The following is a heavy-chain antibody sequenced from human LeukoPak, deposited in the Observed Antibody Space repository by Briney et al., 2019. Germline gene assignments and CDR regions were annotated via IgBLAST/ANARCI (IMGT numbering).Heavy chain of an antibody. D-gene: IGHD6-19*01. CDR1: GYTFTGYY. J-gene: IGHJ5*02. CDR2: INPNSGGT. Sequence: GASVKVSCKASGYTFTGYYMHWVRQAPGQGLEWMGWINPNSGGTNYAQKFQGRATMTRDTSISTAYMELTRLTSDDTAVYYCTRDRSSGSNWFDPWGQGTLVTVSS. V-gene: IGHV1-2*02. CDR3: TRDRSSGSNWFDP.